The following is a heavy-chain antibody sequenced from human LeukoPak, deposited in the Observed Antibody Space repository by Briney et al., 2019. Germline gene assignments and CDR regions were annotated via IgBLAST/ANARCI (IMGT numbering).Heavy chain of an antibody. J-gene: IGHJ5*02. V-gene: IGHV3-48*03. CDR2: ISGGGTNI. CDR1: GFTFTAYE. D-gene: IGHD3-16*01. Sequence: PGGSLRLSCAASGFTFTAYEMNWVRQAPGKGLEWISYISGGGTNIYYADSVKGRFTISRDNAKNSLYLQMNSLRAEDTAVYYCAKRVFGSSFDPWGQGTLVTVSS. CDR3: AKRVFGSSFDP.